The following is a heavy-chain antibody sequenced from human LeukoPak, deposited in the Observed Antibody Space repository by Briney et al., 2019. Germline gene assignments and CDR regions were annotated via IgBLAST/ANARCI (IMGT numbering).Heavy chain of an antibody. CDR3: ARVKYCSSTSCWGIDY. CDR2: INHSGST. D-gene: IGHD2-2*01. J-gene: IGHJ4*02. CDR1: GGSFSGYY. V-gene: IGHV4-34*01. Sequence: SETLSLTCAVYGGSFSGYYWSWIRQPPGKGLEWIGEINHSGSTNYNPSVKSRVTISVDTSKNQFSLKLSSVTAADTAVYYCARVKYCSSTSCWGIDYWGQGTLVTVSS.